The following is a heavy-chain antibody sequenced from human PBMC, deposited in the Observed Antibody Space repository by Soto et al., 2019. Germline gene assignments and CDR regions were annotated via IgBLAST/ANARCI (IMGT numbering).Heavy chain of an antibody. D-gene: IGHD3-10*01. J-gene: IGHJ3*02. CDR1: GFTFSKHW. CDR3: ARDMRAVPWYGGVSSAFDM. Sequence: EVQLVESGGGLVQPGGSLRLSCAASGFTFSKHWIHWVRQAPGQGLVWVSRTKTDGSTSYADSVKGRFTISRDNAKNTLYLQMNSLRAEDKAVYYCARDMRAVPWYGGVSSAFDMWGQGTMVTVSS. V-gene: IGHV3-74*01. CDR2: TKTDGST.